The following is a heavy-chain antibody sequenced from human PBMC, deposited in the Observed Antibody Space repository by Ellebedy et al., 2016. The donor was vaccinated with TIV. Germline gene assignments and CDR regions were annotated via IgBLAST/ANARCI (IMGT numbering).Heavy chain of an antibody. Sequence: KVSCKGSGYIAWVRQMAGKGLEWMGITYFGDFETRYSPSFQGQVTISADKSISTAFLQWSSLKASDTAMYYCAKEHWGKLYIWGQGTRVTVSS. CDR2: TYFGDFET. J-gene: IGHJ3*02. CDR1: GY. V-gene: IGHV5-51*01. CDR3: AKEHWGKLYI. D-gene: IGHD7-27*01.